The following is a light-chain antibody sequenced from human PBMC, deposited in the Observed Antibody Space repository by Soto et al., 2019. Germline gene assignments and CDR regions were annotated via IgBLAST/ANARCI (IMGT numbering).Light chain of an antibody. J-gene: IGKJ5*01. CDR3: QQRSSRPREIR. CDR1: QSIGRF. CDR2: DAS. V-gene: IGKV3-11*01. Sequence: IVVPTSPATLSLSPRERATLSCRASQSIGRFLAWYQHKPGQAPRLLIYDASNRATGIPARFSASGSETDFTLTISSLEPEDFAVYYCQQRSSRPREIRVAQVTRPEV.